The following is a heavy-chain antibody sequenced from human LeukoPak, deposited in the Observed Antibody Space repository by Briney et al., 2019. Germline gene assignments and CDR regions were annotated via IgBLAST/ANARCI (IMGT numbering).Heavy chain of an antibody. CDR1: GFTFSSYA. CDR3: ARGGFLYGMDV. Sequence: PGGSLRLSCAASGFTFSSYAMHWVRQAPGKGLEWVAVISYDGSNKYYADSVKGRFTISRDNSKNTLYLQMNSLRSEDTAVYYCARGGFLYGMDVWGQGTTVTVSS. D-gene: IGHD1-26*01. V-gene: IGHV3-30*01. CDR2: ISYDGSNK. J-gene: IGHJ6*02.